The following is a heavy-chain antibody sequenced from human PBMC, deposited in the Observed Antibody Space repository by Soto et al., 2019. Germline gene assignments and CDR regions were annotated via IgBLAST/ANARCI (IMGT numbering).Heavy chain of an antibody. CDR3: AHAYGGTSWPNDAFDV. V-gene: IGHV2-5*02. J-gene: IGHJ3*01. CDR2: IYWDDDK. D-gene: IGHD2-2*01. Sequence: QITLKESGPPLVKPTQTLTLTCTFSGFSLSADGVGVGWIRQPPGKALEWLALIYWDDDKRYRPSLKSRLTITKDTSNNQMVLTMTNMDPVDTATYYCAHAYGGTSWPNDAFDVWGQGTVVTVSS. CDR1: GFSLSADGVG.